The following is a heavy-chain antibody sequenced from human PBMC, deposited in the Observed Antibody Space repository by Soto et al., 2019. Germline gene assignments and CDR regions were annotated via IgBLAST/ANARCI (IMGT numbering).Heavy chain of an antibody. CDR1: RFTFIDYA. CDR3: AKAATDCGGDCFSSQFDN. D-gene: IGHD2-21*02. CDR2: ITGNGIYT. Sequence: GGSLRLSCAASRFTFIDYAMSWVRQAPGKGLQWVSGITGNGIYTSYTDSVKGRFTISRDNSKNVLYLQMNSLKAEDTAVYFCAKAATDCGGDCFSSQFDNWGQGALVTVSS. J-gene: IGHJ4*02. V-gene: IGHV3-23*01.